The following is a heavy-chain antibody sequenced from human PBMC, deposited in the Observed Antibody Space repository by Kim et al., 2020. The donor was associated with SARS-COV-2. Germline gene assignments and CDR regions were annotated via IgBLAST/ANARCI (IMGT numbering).Heavy chain of an antibody. CDR1: GFTFSSYA. CDR3: AKGGGVAVAGPEGWFDP. J-gene: IGHJ5*02. CDR2: ISGSGGST. Sequence: GGSLRLSCAASGFTFSSYAMSWVRQAPGKGLEWVSAISGSGGSTYYADSVKGRFTISRDNSKNTLYLQMNSLRAEDTAVYYCAKGGGVAVAGPEGWFDPWGQGTLVTVSS. V-gene: IGHV3-23*01. D-gene: IGHD6-19*01.